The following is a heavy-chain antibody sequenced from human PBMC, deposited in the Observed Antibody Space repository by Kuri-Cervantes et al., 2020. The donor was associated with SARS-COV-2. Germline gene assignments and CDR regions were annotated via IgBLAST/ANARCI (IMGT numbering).Heavy chain of an antibody. CDR3: AHTITTVTTFGNWFDP. V-gene: IGHV2-5*02. D-gene: IGHD4-17*01. CDR2: IYLDDDK. Sequence: SGPTLVKPTQTLTLTCTFSGFSLSTSGGGVGWIRHPPGKALEWLALIYLDDDKRYSLSLKSRLTITNATSKNQVVLTMTNMDPVDTATYYCAHTITTVTTFGNWFDPWGQGTLVTVSS. CDR1: GFSLSTSGGG. J-gene: IGHJ5*02.